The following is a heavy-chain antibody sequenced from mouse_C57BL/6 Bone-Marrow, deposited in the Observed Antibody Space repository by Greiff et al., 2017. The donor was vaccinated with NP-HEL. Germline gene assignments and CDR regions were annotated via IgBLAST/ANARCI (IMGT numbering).Heavy chain of an antibody. Sequence: QVQLKESGAELVRPGASVKLSCKASGYTFTDYYINWVKQRPGQGLEWIARIYPGSGNTYYNEKFKGKATLTAEKSSSTAYMQLSSLTSEDSAVYFCARAGGNYWGQGTTLTVSS. V-gene: IGHV1-76*01. CDR2: IYPGSGNT. CDR1: GYTFTDYY. CDR3: ARAGGNY. J-gene: IGHJ2*01.